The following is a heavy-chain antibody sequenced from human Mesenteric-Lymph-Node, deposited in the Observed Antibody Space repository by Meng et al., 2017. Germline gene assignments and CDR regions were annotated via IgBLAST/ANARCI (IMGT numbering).Heavy chain of an antibody. V-gene: IGHV7-4-1*02. D-gene: IGHD3-10*01. CDR2: INTNTGNP. CDR1: GYTFTGNA. Sequence: QGEWVQSGFWCKKPWASVKVSCKASGYTFTGNAMNWVRQAPGQGLEWMGWINTNTGNPTYAQGFTGRFVFSLDTSVSTAYLQISSLKAEDTAVYYCARDPPIKGSGSYSDYWGQGTLVTVSS. J-gene: IGHJ4*02. CDR3: ARDPPIKGSGSYSDY.